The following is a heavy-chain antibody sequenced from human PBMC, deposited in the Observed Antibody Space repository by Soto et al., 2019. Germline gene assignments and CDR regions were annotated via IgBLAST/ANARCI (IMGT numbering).Heavy chain of an antibody. CDR1: GFTFSNYA. CDR2: VSATAGTT. D-gene: IGHD3-10*01. J-gene: IGHJ5*02. V-gene: IGHV3-23*01. Sequence: GGSLRLSCAASGFTFSNYAMSWVRQAPGKGLEWVSLVSATAGTTYYTDSVKGRFTISRDNAKNSLYLQMNSLRVEDTALYHCAREYGSGSSPPWFDPWGQGTLVTVSS. CDR3: AREYGSGSSPPWFDP.